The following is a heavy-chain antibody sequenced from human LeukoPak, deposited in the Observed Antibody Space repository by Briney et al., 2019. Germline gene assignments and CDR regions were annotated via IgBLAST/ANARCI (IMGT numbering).Heavy chain of an antibody. Sequence: GGSLRLSCAASVFTFSSYSMNWVRQAPGKGLEWVSSISSSSYIYYADSVKGRFTISRDNAKNSLYLQMNSLRAEDTAVYYCARDLSGVTGYTYGRGIDYWGQGTLVTVSS. CDR1: VFTFSSYS. CDR3: ARDLSGVTGYTYGRGIDY. V-gene: IGHV3-21*01. D-gene: IGHD5-18*01. CDR2: ISSSSYI. J-gene: IGHJ4*02.